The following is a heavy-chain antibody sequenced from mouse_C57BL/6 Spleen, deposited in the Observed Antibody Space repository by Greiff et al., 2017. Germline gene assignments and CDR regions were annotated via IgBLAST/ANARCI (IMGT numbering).Heavy chain of an antibody. V-gene: IGHV1-69*01. J-gene: IGHJ4*01. CDR1: GYTFTSYW. Sequence: VQLKQPGAELVMPGASVKLSCKASGYTFTSYWMHWVKQRPGQGLEWIGEIDPSDSYTNYNQKFKGKSTLTVDKSSSTAYMQLSSLTSEDSAVYYCARSGYYGDDYYAMDYWGQGTSVTVSS. CDR3: ARSGYYGDDYYAMDY. CDR2: IDPSDSYT. D-gene: IGHD2-13*01.